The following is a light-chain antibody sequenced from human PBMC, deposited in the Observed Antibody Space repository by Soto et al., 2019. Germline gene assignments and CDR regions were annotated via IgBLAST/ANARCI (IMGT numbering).Light chain of an antibody. CDR3: AACDDSLNGVL. CDR1: SSNIGSNS. J-gene: IGLJ2*01. V-gene: IGLV1-44*01. CDR2: NNN. Sequence: QSVLTQPPSASGTPGQRVTISCSGSSSNIGSNSVNWYQQFPGTAPKLLIYNNNQRPSGVPDRFSGSKFGTSVSLAISGLQSEDEADYYCAACDDSLNGVLFGGGTKLTVL.